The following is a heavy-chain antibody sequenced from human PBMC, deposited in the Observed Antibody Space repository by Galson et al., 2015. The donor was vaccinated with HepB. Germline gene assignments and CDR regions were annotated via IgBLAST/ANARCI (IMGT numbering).Heavy chain of an antibody. CDR3: ARDLFGVGYEDY. J-gene: IGHJ4*02. D-gene: IGHD3-3*01. Sequence: SVKVSCKASGYTFTSYAMHWVRQAPGQRLEWMGWINAGNGNTKYSQKFQGRVTITRDTSASTAYMELSSLRSEDTAVYYCARDLFGVGYEDYWGQGTLVTVSS. CDR2: INAGNGNT. CDR1: GYTFTSYA. V-gene: IGHV1-3*01.